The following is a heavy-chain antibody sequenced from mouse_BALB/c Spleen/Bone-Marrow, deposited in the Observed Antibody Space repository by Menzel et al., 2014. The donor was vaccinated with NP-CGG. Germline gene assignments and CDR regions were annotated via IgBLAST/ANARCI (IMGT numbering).Heavy chain of an antibody. V-gene: IGHV14-3*02. CDR3: ASYYYGSSGFAY. J-gene: IGHJ3*01. CDR2: IDPANGNT. CDR1: GFNIXDTY. D-gene: IGHD1-1*01. Sequence: EVKLQESGAELVKPGASVKLSCTASGFNIXDTYMHWVEQRPEQGLEWIGRIDPANGNTKYDPKFQGKATITADTSSNTAYLQLSSLTSEDTAVYYCASYYYGSSGFAYWGQGTLVTVSA.